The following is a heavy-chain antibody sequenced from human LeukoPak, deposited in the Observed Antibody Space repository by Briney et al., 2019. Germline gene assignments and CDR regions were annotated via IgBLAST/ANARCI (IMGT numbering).Heavy chain of an antibody. J-gene: IGHJ4*02. Sequence: ASVKVSCKASGYTFTNYGISWVRQAPGQGLEWMGWISTYNGNTNYVQKLQGRVTMTTDTSTSTAYMELSSLRSEDTAVYYCARGQRAYGDLDYWGQGTLVTVSS. D-gene: IGHD4-17*01. CDR1: GYTFTNYG. V-gene: IGHV1-18*01. CDR2: ISTYNGNT. CDR3: ARGQRAYGDLDY.